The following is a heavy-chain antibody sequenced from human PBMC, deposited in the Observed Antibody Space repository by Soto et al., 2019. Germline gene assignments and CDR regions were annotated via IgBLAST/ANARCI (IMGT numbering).Heavy chain of an antibody. D-gene: IGHD2-2*01. V-gene: IGHV3-74*01. Sequence: EVQLVESGEGLVQPGGSLRLSCAASGFTFSSYWMHWVRQAPGKGLVWVSRINSDGSSTSYADSVKGRFTISRDNAKNTLYLQMNSLRAEDTAVYYCASGIVVVPAAVDDYWGQGTLVTVSS. CDR3: ASGIVVVPAAVDDY. CDR1: GFTFSSYW. CDR2: INSDGSST. J-gene: IGHJ4*02.